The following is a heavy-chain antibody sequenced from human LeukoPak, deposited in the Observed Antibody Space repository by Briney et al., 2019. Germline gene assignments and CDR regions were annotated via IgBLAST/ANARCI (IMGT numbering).Heavy chain of an antibody. J-gene: IGHJ5*02. D-gene: IGHD2-15*01. CDR3: AREELLLVNWFDP. Sequence: SETLSLTCTVSGGSISSSNYYWGWIRQPPGKGLEWIGSIYYSGSTYYNPSLKSRVTISVDTSKNQFSLKLSSVTAADTAVYYCAREELLLVNWFDPWGQGTLVTVSS. CDR1: GGSISSSNYY. CDR2: IYYSGST. V-gene: IGHV4-39*07.